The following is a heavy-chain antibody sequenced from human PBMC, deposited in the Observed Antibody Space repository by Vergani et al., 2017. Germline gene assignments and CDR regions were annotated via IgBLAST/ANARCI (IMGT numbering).Heavy chain of an antibody. V-gene: IGHV1-46*01. CDR3: ARGTGYSGSYFGMDV. J-gene: IGHJ6*02. Sequence: VQLVQSGAEVKKPGESLKISCKGSGYSFTSYYMHWVRQAPGQGLEWMGIINPSGGSTSYAQKFQGRVTMTRDTSTSTVYMELSSLRSEDTAVYYCARGTGYSGSYFGMDVWGQGTTVTVSS. CDR1: GYSFTSYY. D-gene: IGHD1-26*01. CDR2: INPSGGST.